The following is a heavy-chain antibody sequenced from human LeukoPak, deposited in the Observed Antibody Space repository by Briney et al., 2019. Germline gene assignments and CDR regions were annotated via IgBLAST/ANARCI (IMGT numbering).Heavy chain of an antibody. CDR2: ISGSGGST. V-gene: IGHV3-23*01. CDR1: GFTFSSYA. J-gene: IGHJ4*02. D-gene: IGHD3-10*01. Sequence: GGSLRLSCAASGFTFSSYAMSWVRQAPGKGLEWVSAISGSGGSTYYADSVKGRFTISRDNSKNTLYLQMNSLRAEDTAVYYCAKDIMYTMVRGSEGFDYWGQGTLVTVSS. CDR3: AKDIMYTMVRGSEGFDY.